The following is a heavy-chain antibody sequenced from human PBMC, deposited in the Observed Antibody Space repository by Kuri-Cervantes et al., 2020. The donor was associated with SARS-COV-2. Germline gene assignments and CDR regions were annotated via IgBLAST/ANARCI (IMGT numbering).Heavy chain of an antibody. J-gene: IGHJ4*02. V-gene: IGHV4-59*01. D-gene: IGHD6-13*01. Sequence: SETLSLTCTVSGGSISSYYWSWIRQPPGKGLEWIGYTYYSGSTNYNPSLKSRVTISVDMSKNQFSLKLSSVTAADTAVYYCASSSRAGTHFDYWGQGTLVTVSS. CDR3: ASSSRAGTHFDY. CDR1: GGSISSYY. CDR2: TYYSGST.